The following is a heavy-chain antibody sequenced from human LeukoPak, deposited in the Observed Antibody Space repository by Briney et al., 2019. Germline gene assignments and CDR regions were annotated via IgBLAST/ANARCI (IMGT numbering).Heavy chain of an antibody. J-gene: IGHJ5*02. CDR1: GFDFHNYV. D-gene: IGHD3-22*01. V-gene: IGHV3-74*01. CDR3: ATATFYATSGYFPS. Sequence: GGSLRLSCAASGFDFHNYVIHWVRQAPGQGLVWVSGISGDKSHTAYADSVKGRFTISRDNAKNTLHLQMNSLRDEDTAVYYCATATFYATSGYFPSWGQGTLVTVSS. CDR2: ISGDKSHT.